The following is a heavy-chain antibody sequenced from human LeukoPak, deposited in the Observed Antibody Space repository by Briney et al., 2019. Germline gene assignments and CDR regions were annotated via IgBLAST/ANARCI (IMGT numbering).Heavy chain of an antibody. CDR2: INHSGST. CDR1: GGSFSGYY. J-gene: IGHJ5*02. CDR3: ARGYSSGWYVPRRGSWFDP. D-gene: IGHD6-19*01. Sequence: SETLSLTCAVYGGSFSGYYWSWIRQPPGKGLEWIGEINHSGSTNYNPSLKSRVTISVDTSKNQFSLKLSSVTAADTAVYYCARGYSSGWYVPRRGSWFDPWGQGTLVTVSS. V-gene: IGHV4-34*01.